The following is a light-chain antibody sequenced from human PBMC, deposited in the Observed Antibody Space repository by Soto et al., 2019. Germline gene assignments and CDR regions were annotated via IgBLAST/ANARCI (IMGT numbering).Light chain of an antibody. J-gene: IGLJ2*01. V-gene: IGLV1-51*01. CDR3: GTWDSSLSAVL. CDR1: SSNIGNNY. Sequence: QSVLTQPPLVSAAPGQKVTISCSGSSSNIGNNYVSWYQQLPGTAPKLLVYDNNKRPSGIPDRFSGSKSGTSATLGITGLQTGEEADYYCGTWDSSLSAVLFGGGTKHTVL. CDR2: DNN.